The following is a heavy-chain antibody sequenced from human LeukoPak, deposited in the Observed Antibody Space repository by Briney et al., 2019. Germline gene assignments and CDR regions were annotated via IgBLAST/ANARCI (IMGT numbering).Heavy chain of an antibody. D-gene: IGHD6-13*01. V-gene: IGHV1-18*01. Sequence: ASVKVSCKAAGYIFSIYGITWVRQAPGQGLEWMGWTSAYNGDTHYAQKFQGRLTMTTDTSTNTAYIELRSLTSDDTAVYYCARDPYRSRISAFDHWGQGTLVTVSS. CDR2: TSAYNGDT. CDR1: GYIFSIYG. J-gene: IGHJ4*02. CDR3: ARDPYRSRISAFDH.